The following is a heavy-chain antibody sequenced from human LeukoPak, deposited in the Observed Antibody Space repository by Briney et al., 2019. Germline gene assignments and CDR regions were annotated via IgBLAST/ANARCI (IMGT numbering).Heavy chain of an antibody. J-gene: IGHJ4*02. CDR3: ARVRSAAAGPLDY. V-gene: IGHV3-7*01. CDR2: INHDATEK. D-gene: IGHD6-13*01. CDR1: GFSFDSYW. Sequence: GGSLRLSCVASGFSFDSYWMNWVRQAPGRGLEWVANINHDATEKYYADSVKGRFTISRDNAKKSLYLQMNRLRADDTAVYHCARVRSAAAGPLDYWGQGTLVTVSS.